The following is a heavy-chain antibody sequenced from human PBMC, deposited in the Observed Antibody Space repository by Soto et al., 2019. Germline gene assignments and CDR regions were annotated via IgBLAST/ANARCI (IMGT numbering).Heavy chain of an antibody. Sequence: TLSLTCAISGAPITLVDYSWNWIRQPPGKGLEWIGYIFHGGSTYYNPSLRSRVTISVDRSRTQFSLKMSSVTAADTAVYYCARGRVVVPAAVMFNCLDHWGQGALVTVSS. CDR2: IFHGGST. J-gene: IGHJ5*02. CDR3: ARGRVVVPAAVMFNCLDH. D-gene: IGHD2-2*01. V-gene: IGHV4-30-2*01. CDR1: GAPITLVDYS.